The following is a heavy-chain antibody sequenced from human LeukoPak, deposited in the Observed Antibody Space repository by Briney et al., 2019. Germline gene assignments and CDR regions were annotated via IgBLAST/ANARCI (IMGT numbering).Heavy chain of an antibody. J-gene: IGHJ5*02. CDR3: ARPNYDSSSNWFDP. CDR1: GYTFTGYY. Sequence: ASVKVSCKASGYTFTGYYMHWVRQAPGQGLEWMGGIIPIFGTANYAQKFQGRVTITADKSTSTAYMELSSPRSEDTAVYYCARPNYDSSSNWFDPWGQGTLVTVSS. D-gene: IGHD3-22*01. CDR2: IIPIFGTA. V-gene: IGHV1-69*06.